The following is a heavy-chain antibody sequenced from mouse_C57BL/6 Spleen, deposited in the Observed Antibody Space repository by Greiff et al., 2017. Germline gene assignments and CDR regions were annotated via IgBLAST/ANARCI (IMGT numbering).Heavy chain of an antibody. J-gene: IGHJ3*01. CDR1: GYTFTIYW. Sequence: QVQLQQPGAELVKPGASVKLSCKASGYTFTIYWMHWVKQRPGQGLEWIGMIHPNSGGTNYNETFKSKATLTVAKPSSTASMQLSSLTSEASAVYYLARPLVAYWGQGTLVTVSA. CDR3: ARPLVAY. CDR2: IHPNSGGT. V-gene: IGHV1-64*01.